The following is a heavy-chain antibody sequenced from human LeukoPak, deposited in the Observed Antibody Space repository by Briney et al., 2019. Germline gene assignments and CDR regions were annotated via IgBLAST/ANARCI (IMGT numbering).Heavy chain of an antibody. CDR3: AREGAHVRRGGRYIFDY. D-gene: IGHD1-26*01. CDR1: GGSVSSSSYY. CDR2: IYYSGST. J-gene: IGHJ4*02. V-gene: IGHV4-39*01. Sequence: PSETLSLTCTVAGGSVSSSSYYWGWIRQPPGKGLEWIGSIYYSGSTYYNPSLNSRVTISVDTSKNQFSPKLSSVTAADTAVYYCAREGAHVRRGGRYIFDYWGQGTLVTVSS.